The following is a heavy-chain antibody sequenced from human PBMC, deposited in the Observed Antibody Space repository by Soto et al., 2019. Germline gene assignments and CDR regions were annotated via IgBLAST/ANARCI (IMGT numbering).Heavy chain of an antibody. CDR2: IGTAGDT. CDR3: ARGYCTHGVCYNFDY. J-gene: IGHJ4*02. CDR1: GFTFSSYD. D-gene: IGHD2-8*01. V-gene: IGHV3-13*01. Sequence: GGSLRLSCAASGFTFSSYDMHWVRQATGKGLEWVSAIGTAGDTYYPGSVKGRFTISRENAKNSLYLQMNSLRAEDTAVYYCARGYCTHGVCYNFDYWGQGTLVTVSS.